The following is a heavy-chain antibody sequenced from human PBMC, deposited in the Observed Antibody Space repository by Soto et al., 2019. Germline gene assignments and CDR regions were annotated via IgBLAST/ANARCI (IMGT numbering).Heavy chain of an antibody. CDR3: ARVASEFYYMDV. J-gene: IGHJ6*03. CDR1: GGTFSSYT. CDR2: IIPILGIA. Sequence: SVKVSCKASGGTFSSYTISWVRQAPGQELEWMGRIIPILGIANYAQKFQGRVTITADKSTSTAYMELSSLRSEDTAVYYCARVASEFYYMDVWGKGTTVTVSS. D-gene: IGHD3-3*01. V-gene: IGHV1-69*02.